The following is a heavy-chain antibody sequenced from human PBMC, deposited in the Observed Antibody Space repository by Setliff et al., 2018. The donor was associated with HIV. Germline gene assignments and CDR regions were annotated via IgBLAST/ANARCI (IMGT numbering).Heavy chain of an antibody. Sequence: SETLSLTCSVSGASISSSPYYWAWIRQPPGKGLEWIATISYSGSTHYNLALMSRVTISMDTSRNQFSVKLSSVTAADTAIYYCATLNFPLNWFDPWGQGTPVTVS. CDR1: GASISSSPYY. CDR3: ATLNFPLNWFDP. V-gene: IGHV4-39*01. CDR2: ISYSGST. J-gene: IGHJ5*02.